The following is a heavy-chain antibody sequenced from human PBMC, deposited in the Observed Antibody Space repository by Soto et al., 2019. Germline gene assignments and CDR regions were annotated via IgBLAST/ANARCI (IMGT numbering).Heavy chain of an antibody. Sequence: EVQFVESGGGLVQVGGSLRLSCAASGFIFKSDTMHWVRQVPGKGLVWVSRIKGDGTKYYADSVAGRFTISRDNAKNTRELEMNSLGVEDTAVYYCTRGRCGKYGYSDYWGQGMLVTVSS. CDR1: GFIFKSDT. D-gene: IGHD1-26*01. CDR3: TRGRCGKYGYSDY. J-gene: IGHJ4*02. V-gene: IGHV3-74*01. CDR2: IKGDGTK.